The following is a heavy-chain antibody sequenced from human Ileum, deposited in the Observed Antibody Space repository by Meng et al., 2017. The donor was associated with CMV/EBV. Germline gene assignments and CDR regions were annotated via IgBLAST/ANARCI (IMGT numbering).Heavy chain of an antibody. CDR3: ARDLIGGVARAYFAH. D-gene: IGHD3-16*01. CDR2: INPSGGSS. J-gene: IGHJ4*02. V-gene: IGHV1-46*01. Sequence: ASVKVSCKASGYTFTNYHMHWVRQAPGQGLEWIGIINPSGGSSISAQKFQGRVTMTSDTSTTTVYMELSSLRSEGTAVYYCARDLIGGVARAYFAHWGQGTLVTVSS. CDR1: GYTFTNYH.